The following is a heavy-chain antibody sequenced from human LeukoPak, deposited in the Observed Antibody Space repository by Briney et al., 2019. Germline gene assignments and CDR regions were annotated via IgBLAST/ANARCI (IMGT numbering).Heavy chain of an antibody. Sequence: GGSLRLSCAASGFTFSSYSMNWVRQAPGKGLEWVSSISSSSYIYYADSVKGRFTISRDNAESSLYLQMNSLRAEDTAVYYCARDAPDFRYSSGWSRGSDYWGQGTLVTVSS. V-gene: IGHV3-21*01. D-gene: IGHD6-19*01. CDR3: ARDAPDFRYSSGWSRGSDY. CDR2: ISSSSYI. J-gene: IGHJ4*02. CDR1: GFTFSSYS.